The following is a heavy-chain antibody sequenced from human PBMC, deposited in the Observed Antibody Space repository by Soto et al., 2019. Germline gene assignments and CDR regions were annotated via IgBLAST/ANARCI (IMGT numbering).Heavy chain of an antibody. CDR3: AKTFNEYSSSSRRRGAFDI. V-gene: IGHV3-30*18. CDR1: GFTFSSYG. J-gene: IGHJ3*02. D-gene: IGHD6-6*01. Sequence: GGSLRLSCAASGFTFSSYGMHWVRQAPGKGLEWVAVISYDGSNKYYADSVKGRFTISRDNSKNTLYLQMNSLRAEDTAVYYCAKTFNEYSSSSRRRGAFDIWGQGTMVTVSS. CDR2: ISYDGSNK.